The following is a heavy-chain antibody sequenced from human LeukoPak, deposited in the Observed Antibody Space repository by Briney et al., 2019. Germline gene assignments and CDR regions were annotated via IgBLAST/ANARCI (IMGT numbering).Heavy chain of an antibody. V-gene: IGHV3-23*01. Sequence: PGGSLRLSCAAPGFTSSSYPMSWVRQAPGKGLAWVATISCGGTTYYADSVKGRFTISRDNSKNTLYLQMNRLRAEDTAIYYCAKDYITVAALSGDFDYWGQGTLVTVSS. J-gene: IGHJ4*02. D-gene: IGHD6-19*01. CDR3: AKDYITVAALSGDFDY. CDR1: GFTSSSYP. CDR2: ISCGGTT.